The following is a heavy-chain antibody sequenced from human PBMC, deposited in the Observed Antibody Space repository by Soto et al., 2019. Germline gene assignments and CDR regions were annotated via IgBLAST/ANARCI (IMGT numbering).Heavy chain of an antibody. V-gene: IGHV3-66*01. J-gene: IGHJ3*02. Sequence: GGSLRLSCASSGFTVSSKYMNWVRQAPGKGLEWVSLIYSGGSTYYADSVKGRFTISRDNSKNTLYLQMNSLRAEDTAVYYCAKDYRDYGDSGGAFDIWGQGTMVTVSS. CDR3: AKDYRDYGDSGGAFDI. D-gene: IGHD4-17*01. CDR2: IYSGGST. CDR1: GFTVSSKY.